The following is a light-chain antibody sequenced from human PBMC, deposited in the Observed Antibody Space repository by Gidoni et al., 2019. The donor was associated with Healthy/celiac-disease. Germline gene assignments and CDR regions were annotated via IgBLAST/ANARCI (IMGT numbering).Light chain of an antibody. V-gene: IGKV4-1*01. CDR3: QQYYSTPLT. J-gene: IGKJ2*01. CDR1: QSVLYSSNNKTY. CDR2: WAS. Sequence: DIVMTQSPDSLAVSLGERATINCKSSQSVLYSSNNKTYLAWYQQKPGQPPKLLIYWASTRDSGVPDRVSGSGSGTDFTLTISSLQAEDVAVYYCQQYYSTPLTFGQGTKLEIK.